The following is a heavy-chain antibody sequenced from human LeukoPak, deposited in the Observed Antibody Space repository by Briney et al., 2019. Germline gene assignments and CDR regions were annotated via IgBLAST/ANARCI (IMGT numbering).Heavy chain of an antibody. D-gene: IGHD6-19*01. CDR1: GGSIRSYY. V-gene: IGHV4-59*01. CDR3: AREYSSGWYFEY. CDR2: FYYSGST. Sequence: SETLSLTCTVSGGSIRSYYWSWIRQPPGEGLEWIGYFYYSGSTNYNPSLKSRATISLDTSKNQLSLNLNSVTAADTAVYYCAREYSSGWYFEYWGQGTLVTVSS. J-gene: IGHJ4*02.